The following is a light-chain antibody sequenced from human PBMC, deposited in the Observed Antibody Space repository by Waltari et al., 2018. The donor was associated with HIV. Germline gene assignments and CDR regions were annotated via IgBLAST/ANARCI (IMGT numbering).Light chain of an antibody. V-gene: IGLV10-54*04. J-gene: IGLJ2*01. Sequence: QAGLTQPPSVSKGLRQTATLTCTGNSNNVGNQGAAWLQQHQGHPPKLLSYRDNKRPSGISDRFSASRSGYTASLTITGLQPEDEADYFCSAWDSSLSAVVFGGGTTLTVL. CDR2: RDN. CDR1: SNNVGNQG. CDR3: SAWDSSLSAVV.